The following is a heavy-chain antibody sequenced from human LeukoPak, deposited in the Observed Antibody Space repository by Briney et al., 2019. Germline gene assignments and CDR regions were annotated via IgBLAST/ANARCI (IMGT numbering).Heavy chain of an antibody. CDR3: TTGDYDSSTYYRDLDY. V-gene: IGHV3-15*01. CDR1: GFTFSNAW. Sequence: PGGSLRLSCAASGFTFSNAWMSWVRQAPGKGLEWVGRIKSKIDGGTIDYAAPVKGRSTISRDDSQNTLYLQMNSLKTEDTAVYYCTTGDYDSSTYYRDLDYWGQGTLVTVSS. J-gene: IGHJ4*02. CDR2: IKSKIDGGTI. D-gene: IGHD3-22*01.